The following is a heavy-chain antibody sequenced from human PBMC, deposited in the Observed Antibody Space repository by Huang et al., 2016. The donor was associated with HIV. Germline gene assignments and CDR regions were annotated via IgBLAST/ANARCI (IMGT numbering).Heavy chain of an antibody. V-gene: IGHV4-34*02. J-gene: IGHJ5*02. CDR2: INHLVSP. D-gene: IGHD3-10*01. CDR3: ARDATKNPRGWFDP. CDR1: GGSLSGYY. Sequence: QVHLQQWGAGLLKSAETLSLTCAVYGGSLSGYYWSWLRQTPGKGLEWIGEINHLVSPNYKPSLKSRVSISMDGSKKQFSLKLRSMSDADTAVYFCARDATKNPRGWFDPWGQGTLVTGSS.